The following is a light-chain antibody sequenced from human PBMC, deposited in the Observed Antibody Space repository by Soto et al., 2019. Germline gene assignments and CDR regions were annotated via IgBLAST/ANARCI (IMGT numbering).Light chain of an antibody. CDR3: QQYGRSPWT. Sequence: EIVLTQSPGTLSLSPGERATLSCRASQSVTSGFLAWYQQKPGQTPRLLIYGASSRATGIPDRFSGSGCGTDFPLTISRLEPEDFAVYFCQQYGRSPWTFGQGTKVEVK. J-gene: IGKJ1*01. V-gene: IGKV3-20*01. CDR2: GAS. CDR1: QSVTSGF.